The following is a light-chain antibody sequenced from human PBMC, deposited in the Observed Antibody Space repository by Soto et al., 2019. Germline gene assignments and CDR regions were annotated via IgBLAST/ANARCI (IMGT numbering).Light chain of an antibody. CDR3: QQLNSYPLT. V-gene: IGKV1-9*01. Sequence: IQLTQSPSSLSASVGDSVTITCRASQDISTHIAWYQQKPGTAPKVLIYAASTLESGVPSRFSGSGSGTDFTLTISSLQPEDFATYYCQQLNSYPLTFGGGTKV. CDR1: QDISTH. J-gene: IGKJ4*01. CDR2: AAS.